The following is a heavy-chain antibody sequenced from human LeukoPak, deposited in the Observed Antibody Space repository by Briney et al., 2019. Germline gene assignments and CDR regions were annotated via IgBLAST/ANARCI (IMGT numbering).Heavy chain of an antibody. D-gene: IGHD3-22*01. CDR3: ARAPSDYYNNWFDP. CDR1: GGSISSYY. Sequence: SETLSLTCAVSGGSISSYYWSWIRQPAGKGLEWIGRIYSIGSTDYNPSLTSRVTMSVDTSKNQFSLKLSSVTAADTAMYYCARAPSDYYNNWFDPWGQGTLVTVSS. J-gene: IGHJ5*02. V-gene: IGHV4-4*07. CDR2: IYSIGST.